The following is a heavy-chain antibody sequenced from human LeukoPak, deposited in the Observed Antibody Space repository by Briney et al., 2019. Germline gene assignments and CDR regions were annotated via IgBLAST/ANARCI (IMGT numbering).Heavy chain of an antibody. Sequence: ASVKVSCKASGYIFPDYIWLCLGQAPGQRLDWWGWINGGSGNTKYSPEFQGRVTITRDTSASTAYMELSSLRSEDTAVYYCANPRYDSSGYYYVDWGQGTLVTVSS. CDR1: GYIFPDYI. V-gene: IGHV1-3*01. CDR2: INGGSGNT. J-gene: IGHJ4*02. CDR3: ANPRYDSSGYYYVD. D-gene: IGHD3-22*01.